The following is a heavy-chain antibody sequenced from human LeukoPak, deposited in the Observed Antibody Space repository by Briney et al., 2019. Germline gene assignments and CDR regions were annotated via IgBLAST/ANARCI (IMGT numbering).Heavy chain of an antibody. D-gene: IGHD1-26*01. Sequence: ASVKVPCKASGYTFTSYYMHWVRQAPGQGLEWMGIINPSGGSTSYAQKFQGRVTMIRDMSTSTVYMELSSLRSEDTAVYYCARAPGVGAIEFDYWGQGTLVTVSS. CDR3: ARAPGVGAIEFDY. J-gene: IGHJ4*02. V-gene: IGHV1-46*01. CDR1: GYTFTSYY. CDR2: INPSGGST.